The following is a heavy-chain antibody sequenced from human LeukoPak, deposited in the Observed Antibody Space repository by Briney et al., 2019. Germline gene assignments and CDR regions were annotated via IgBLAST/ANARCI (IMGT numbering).Heavy chain of an antibody. CDR2: INAGNGNT. D-gene: IGHD5-24*01. V-gene: IGHV1-3*01. Sequence: ASVKVSCKASGYTFTSYAMHWVRQAPGQRLEWMGWINAGNGNTKYSQKFQGRVTITRDTSASTAYMELSSLRSEDTAVYYCARERRRDGYNDYWGQGTLVTVSS. J-gene: IGHJ4*02. CDR3: ARERRRDGYNDY. CDR1: GYTFTSYA.